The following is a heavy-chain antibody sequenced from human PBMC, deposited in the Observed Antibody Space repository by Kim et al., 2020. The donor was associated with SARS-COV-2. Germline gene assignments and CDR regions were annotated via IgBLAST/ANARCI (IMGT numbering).Heavy chain of an antibody. CDR2: IRGSESST. CDR1: GFTFSSYG. V-gene: IGHV3-23*01. J-gene: IGHJ2*01. Sequence: GGSLRLSCAASGFTFSSYGMNWVRQAPGKGLEWVSSIRGSESSTRYADSVKGRFTISRDIAKNTLFLQMSSLGAEDTAVYFCARSRPYWYFDLWGRGTLVTVSS. CDR3: ARSRPYWYFDL.